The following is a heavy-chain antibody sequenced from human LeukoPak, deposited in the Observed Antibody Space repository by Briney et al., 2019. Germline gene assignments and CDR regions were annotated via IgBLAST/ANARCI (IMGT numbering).Heavy chain of an antibody. CDR1: GFTFSSYW. CDR3: ARDFGSSWYGPFSRFFDY. CDR2: IKQDGSEK. D-gene: IGHD6-13*01. V-gene: IGHV3-7*01. J-gene: IGHJ4*02. Sequence: PGGSLRLSCAASGFTFSSYWMSWVRQAPGKGLEWVANIKQDGSEKYYVDSVKGRFTISRDNAKNSLYLQMNSLRAEDTAVYYCARDFGSSWYGPFSRFFDYWGQGTLVTVSS.